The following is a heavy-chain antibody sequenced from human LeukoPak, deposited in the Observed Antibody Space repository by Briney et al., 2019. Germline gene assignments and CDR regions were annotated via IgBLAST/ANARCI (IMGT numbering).Heavy chain of an antibody. V-gene: IGHV4-61*02. D-gene: IGHD3-9*01. J-gene: IGHJ6*03. CDR1: GGSISSGSYY. CDR2: IYTSGST. Sequence: TSQTLSLTCTVSGGSISSGSYYWSWIRQPAGKGLEWIGRIYTSGSTNYNPSLKSRVTISVDTSKNQFSLKLSSVNAADTAVYYCARVHYDILTGYYYYMDVWGKGTTVTVSS. CDR3: ARVHYDILTGYYYYMDV.